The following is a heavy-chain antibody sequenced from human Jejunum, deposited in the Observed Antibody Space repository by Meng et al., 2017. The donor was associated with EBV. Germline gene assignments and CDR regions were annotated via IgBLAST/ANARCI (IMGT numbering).Heavy chain of an antibody. Sequence: QVQLVQSGAEVKEPGASVQVACKASGYTFTNYGVSWVRQAPGQGLEWMGWISAYNGNTDYAQKLQGRVTMTIDTPTSTAYMELRSLRSDDTAVYYCTILSHCDGGICYSYDYWGPGTLVTVSA. CDR2: ISAYNGNT. J-gene: IGHJ4*02. V-gene: IGHV1-18*01. D-gene: IGHD2-15*01. CDR3: TILSHCDGGICYSYDY. CDR1: GYTFTNYG.